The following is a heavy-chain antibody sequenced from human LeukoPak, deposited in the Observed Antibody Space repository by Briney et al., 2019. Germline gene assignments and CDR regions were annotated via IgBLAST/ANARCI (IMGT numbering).Heavy chain of an antibody. D-gene: IGHD3-3*01. CDR2: ISGSGGST. CDR3: AKTLIFGVVKGGGFDY. Sequence: GSLGLSCAASGFTFSSYAMSWVRQAPGKGLEWVSAISGSGGSTYYADSVKGRFTISRDNSKNTLYLQMNSLRAEDTAVYYCAKTLIFGVVKGGGFDYWGQGTLVTVSS. J-gene: IGHJ4*02. CDR1: GFTFSSYA. V-gene: IGHV3-23*01.